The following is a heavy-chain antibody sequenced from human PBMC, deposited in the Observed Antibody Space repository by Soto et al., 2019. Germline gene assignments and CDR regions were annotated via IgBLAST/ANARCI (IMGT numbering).Heavy chain of an antibody. CDR2: ISYSGST. D-gene: IGHD3-10*01. CDR3: ARDGLWVADPMGWFDP. Sequence: QVQLQESGPGLVKPSQTLSLTCTVSGGSISSGDYYWSWIRQPPGKGLEWIGYISYSGSTYYNPSRKRRGTMAADTPKNQCAQKLNSVTAAETAVEYCARDGLWVADPMGWFDPWGQGTLVTVSS. J-gene: IGHJ5*02. V-gene: IGHV4-30-4*01. CDR1: GGSISSGDYY.